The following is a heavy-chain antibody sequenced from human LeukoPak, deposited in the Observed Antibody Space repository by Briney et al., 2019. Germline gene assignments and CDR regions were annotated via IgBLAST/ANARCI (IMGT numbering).Heavy chain of an antibody. Sequence: GGSLRLSCAASGFTFSSYAMSWVRRAPGKGLEWVSAIVGSGASTYYADSVKGRFTISRDNSKNTLHLQMNSLRAEDTAIYHCAKVRVVGDYNWFFDLWGRGTLVTVSS. CDR3: AKVRVVGDYNWFFDL. J-gene: IGHJ2*01. CDR2: IVGSGAST. D-gene: IGHD4-17*01. V-gene: IGHV3-23*01. CDR1: GFTFSSYA.